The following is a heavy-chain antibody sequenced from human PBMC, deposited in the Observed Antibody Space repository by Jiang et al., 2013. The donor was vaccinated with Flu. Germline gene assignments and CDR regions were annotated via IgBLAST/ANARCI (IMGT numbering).Heavy chain of an antibody. CDR3: ARGNYDYVSQAAFDI. Sequence: ASGFTFSSYAMHWVRQAPGKGLEWVAVISYDGSNKYYADSVKGRFTISRDNSKNTLYLQMNSLRAEDTAVYYCARGNYDYVSQAAFDIWGQGTMVTVSS. CDR2: ISYDGSNK. J-gene: IGHJ3*02. D-gene: IGHD3-16*01. V-gene: IGHV3-30-3*01. CDR1: GFTFSSYA.